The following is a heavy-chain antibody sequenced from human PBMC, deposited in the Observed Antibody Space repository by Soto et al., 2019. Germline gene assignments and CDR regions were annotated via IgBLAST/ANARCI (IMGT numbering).Heavy chain of an antibody. CDR1: GGSINSGGYY. Sequence: QVQLQESGPGLVKPSQTLSLICTVSGGSINSGGYYWSWIRQHPGKGLGWIGYIYYSGSTYYNPFLRSRVTISAGASENQFALKLSALTAADPAVYFCARAYRQSGYRCSWAFDCWGQGNLVNVSS. CDR2: IYYSGST. CDR3: ARAYRQSGYRCSWAFDC. V-gene: IGHV4-31*03. D-gene: IGHD6-13*01. J-gene: IGHJ4*02.